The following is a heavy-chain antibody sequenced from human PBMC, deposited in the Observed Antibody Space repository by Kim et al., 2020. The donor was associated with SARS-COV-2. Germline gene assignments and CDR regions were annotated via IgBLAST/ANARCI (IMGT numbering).Heavy chain of an antibody. V-gene: IGHV3-23*03. CDR3: VRSPYSGYEDDNYNWFDS. Sequence: GGSLRLSCAASGFTFSNYAMNWVRQTPGKGLEWISLIYTNGRAYYADSVKGRFTISRDNSKNTMYLQINNLRAEDTAVYYCVRSPYSGYEDDNYNWFDSWGQGTLVTVSS. J-gene: IGHJ5*01. CDR2: IYTNGRA. D-gene: IGHD5-12*01. CDR1: GFTFSNYA.